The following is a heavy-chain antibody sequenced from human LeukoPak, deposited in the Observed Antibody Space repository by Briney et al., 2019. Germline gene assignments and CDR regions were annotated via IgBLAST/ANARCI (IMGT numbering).Heavy chain of an antibody. Sequence: GASVKVSCKVSGGTFSSYTISWVRQAPGQGLEWMGRIIPILGIANYAQKFQGRVTITADKSTSTAYMELSSLRSEDTAVYYCARTIAASTMGFDPWGQGTLVTVSS. CDR3: ARTIAASTMGFDP. CDR2: IIPILGIA. CDR1: GGTFSSYT. V-gene: IGHV1-69*02. D-gene: IGHD6-6*01. J-gene: IGHJ5*02.